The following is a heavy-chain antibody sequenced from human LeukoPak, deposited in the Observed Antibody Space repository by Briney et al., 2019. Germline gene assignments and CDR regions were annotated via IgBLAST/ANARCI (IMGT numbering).Heavy chain of an antibody. Sequence: PSETLSLTCNVSGGSISGYHWSWIRQPPGKGLEWLGYIYYSGSSNYNPSLKSRVTITADTSKNQFSLKLSSVTAADTAVYYCARVPRSYYYYYYMDVWGKGTTVTVSS. V-gene: IGHV4-59*01. CDR1: GGSISGYH. CDR3: ARVPRSYYYYYYMDV. CDR2: IYYSGSS. J-gene: IGHJ6*03.